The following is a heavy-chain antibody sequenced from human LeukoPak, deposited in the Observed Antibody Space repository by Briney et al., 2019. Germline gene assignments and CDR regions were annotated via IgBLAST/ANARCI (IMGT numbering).Heavy chain of an antibody. CDR3: ARDREFYGSGSYYNPIYFDY. D-gene: IGHD3-10*01. J-gene: IGHJ4*02. CDR2: INPNSGGT. CDR1: GYTFTGYY. V-gene: IGHV1-2*02. Sequence: ASVKVSCKASGYTFTGYYMHWVRQAPGQGLEWMGWINPNSGGTNYAQKFQGRVTMTRDTSISTAYMELSRLRSDDTAVYYCARDREFYGSGSYYNPIYFDYWGQGTLVTVSS.